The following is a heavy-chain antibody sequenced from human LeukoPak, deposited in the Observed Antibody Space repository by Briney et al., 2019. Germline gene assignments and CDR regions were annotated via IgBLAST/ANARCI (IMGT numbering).Heavy chain of an antibody. CDR2: IYYSGST. CDR1: GGSISSYY. J-gene: IGHJ2*01. CDR3: ARGLTSDYGDYAGSLFDL. V-gene: IGHV4-59*12. Sequence: SETLSLTCTVSGGSISSYYWSWIRQPPGKGLEWIGYIYYSGSTNYNPSLKSRVTISVDTSKNQFSLKLSSVTAADTAVYYCARGLTSDYGDYAGSLFDLWGRGTLVTVSS. D-gene: IGHD4-17*01.